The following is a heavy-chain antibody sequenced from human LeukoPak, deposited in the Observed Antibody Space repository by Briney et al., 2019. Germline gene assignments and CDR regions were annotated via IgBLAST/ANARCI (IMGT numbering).Heavy chain of an antibody. CDR1: GFTFSGHW. Sequence: PGGSLRLSCAVSGFTFSGHWMFWVRQAPGKGLEWVSSDGSGTGYTDSVKGRFTVSRDNAKNSLYLQMNSLRDEDTAVYYCARDRLLEDRDYSYYYYMDVWGKGTTVTVSS. V-gene: IGHV3-74*01. CDR3: ARDRLLEDRDYSYYYYMDV. J-gene: IGHJ6*03. CDR2: DGSGT. D-gene: IGHD1-1*01.